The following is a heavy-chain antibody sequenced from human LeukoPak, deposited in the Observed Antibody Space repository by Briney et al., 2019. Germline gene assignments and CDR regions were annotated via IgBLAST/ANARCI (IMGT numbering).Heavy chain of an antibody. V-gene: IGHV4-34*01. CDR1: GFTFSDYY. D-gene: IGHD2-15*01. Sequence: LRLSCAVSGFTFSDYYMSWIRQPPGKGLEWIGEINHSGSTNYNPSLKSRVTISVDTSKNQFSLKLSSVTAADTAVYYCARGPRLGYCSGGSCYHYYYYMDVWGKGTTVTVSS. CDR2: INHSGST. CDR3: ARGPRLGYCSGGSCYHYYYYMDV. J-gene: IGHJ6*03.